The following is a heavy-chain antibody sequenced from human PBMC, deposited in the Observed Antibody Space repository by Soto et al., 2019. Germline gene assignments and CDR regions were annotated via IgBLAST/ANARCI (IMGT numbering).Heavy chain of an antibody. V-gene: IGHV1-69*13. Sequence: SVKVSCKASGGTFSSYAISWVRRAPGQGLEWMGGIIPIFGTANYAQKFQGRVTITADESTSTAYMELSSLRSEDTAVYYCARVSMDEPGYFDYWGQGTLVTVSS. CDR2: IIPIFGTA. CDR3: ARVSMDEPGYFDY. J-gene: IGHJ4*02. D-gene: IGHD2-8*01. CDR1: GGTFSSYA.